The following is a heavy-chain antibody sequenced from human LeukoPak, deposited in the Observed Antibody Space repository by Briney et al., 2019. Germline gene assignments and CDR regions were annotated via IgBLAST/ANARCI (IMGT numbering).Heavy chain of an antibody. CDR1: GFTFSTYR. J-gene: IGHJ6*03. D-gene: IGHD6-13*01. CDR2: IKYDGSEK. CDR3: ARGSPSLSSSWYLWYYYYYMDV. V-gene: IGHV3-7*03. Sequence: GGSLRLSCAASGFTFSTYRMSWVRQAPGKGLEWVANIKYDGSEKYFVDSVKGRFTISRDNAKNSLYLQMNSLRAEDTAVYYCARGSPSLSSSWYLWYYYYYMDVWGKGTTVTVSS.